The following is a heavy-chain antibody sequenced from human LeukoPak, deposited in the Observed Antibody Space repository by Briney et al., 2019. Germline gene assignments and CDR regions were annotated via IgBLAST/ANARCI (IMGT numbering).Heavy chain of an antibody. V-gene: IGHV1-46*01. D-gene: IGHD1-26*01. CDR1: GYTFSSYY. CDR2: INPSVGSA. J-gene: IGHJ4*02. Sequence: ASVKVSCKTSGYTFSSYYMHWVRQAPGQDLEWMGIINPSVGSASYAQKFQDRVTMTSETSTSTVYMDLSSLRSEDTAVYYCARGGVGGNSVSFYYFDYWGQGTLVTVSS. CDR3: ARGGVGGNSVSFYYFDY.